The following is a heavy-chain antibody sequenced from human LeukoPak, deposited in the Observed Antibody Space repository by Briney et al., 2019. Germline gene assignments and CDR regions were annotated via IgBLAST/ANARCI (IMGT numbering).Heavy chain of an antibody. CDR3: ARETIDITVTVVVRMGDAFDI. D-gene: IGHD3-22*01. Sequence: SETLSLTCAVYGGSFSGYYWSWIRQPPGKGLEWIGEINHSGGTYYNPSLKSRVTISVDTSKNQFSLKLSSVTAADTAVYYCARETIDITVTVVVRMGDAFDIWGQGTMITVSS. V-gene: IGHV4-34*01. J-gene: IGHJ3*02. CDR1: GGSFSGYY. CDR2: INHSGGT.